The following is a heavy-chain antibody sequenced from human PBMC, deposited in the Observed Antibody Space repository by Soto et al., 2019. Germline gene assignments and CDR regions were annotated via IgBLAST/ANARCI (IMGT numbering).Heavy chain of an antibody. Sequence: DSVKVSCKASGYSFTDYHIHWVRQAPGQGLEWLGRINPKSGGTSTAQKFQGWVTMTTDTSISTASMELTRLTSDDTAIYYCARGDSTDCSNGVCSFFYNHDMDVWGQGTTVTVSS. CDR2: INPKSGGT. J-gene: IGHJ6*02. CDR3: ARGDSTDCSNGVCSFFYNHDMDV. D-gene: IGHD2-8*01. CDR1: GYSFTDYH. V-gene: IGHV1-2*04.